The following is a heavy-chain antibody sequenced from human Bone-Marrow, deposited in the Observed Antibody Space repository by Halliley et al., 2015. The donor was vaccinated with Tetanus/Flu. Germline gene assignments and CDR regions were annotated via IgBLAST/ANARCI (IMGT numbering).Heavy chain of an antibody. Sequence: MAWVSAHNCDTSYAQKFQGRVPLTTDPSTSPAYLELRSLRSDDPALYYCARDWYSPSRHLFEYWGQGTLVTVSS. D-gene: IGHD1-26*01. CDR3: ARDWYSPSRHLFEY. J-gene: IGHJ4*02. V-gene: IGHV1-18*01. CDR2: VSAHNCDT.